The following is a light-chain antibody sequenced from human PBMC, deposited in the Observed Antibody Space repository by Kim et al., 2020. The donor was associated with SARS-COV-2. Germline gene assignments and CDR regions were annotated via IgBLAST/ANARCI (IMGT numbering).Light chain of an antibody. J-gene: IGKJ3*01. CDR2: DAS. CDR3: QQRSNWPGFT. V-gene: IGKV3-11*01. Sequence: SPGERATLSCRASQSVSSYLAWYQQKPGQAPRLLIYDASNRATGIPARFSGSGSGTDFTLTISSLEPEDFAVYYCQQRSNWPGFTFGPGTKVDI. CDR1: QSVSSY.